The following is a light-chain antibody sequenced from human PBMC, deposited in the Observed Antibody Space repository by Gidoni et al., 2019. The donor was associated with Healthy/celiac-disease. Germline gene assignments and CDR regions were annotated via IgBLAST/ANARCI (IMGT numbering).Light chain of an antibody. CDR2: GAS. Sequence: EIVLTQSPGTLSLSPGERATLSCRASQSVSSSYLAWYQQKPGQAPRLLIYGASSRATGIPDRFSGSGSGTDFTLTISRLEPEDFAVYYCQQYGSPWTFXXXTTVEIK. J-gene: IGKJ1*01. V-gene: IGKV3-20*01. CDR3: QQYGSPWT. CDR1: QSVSSSY.